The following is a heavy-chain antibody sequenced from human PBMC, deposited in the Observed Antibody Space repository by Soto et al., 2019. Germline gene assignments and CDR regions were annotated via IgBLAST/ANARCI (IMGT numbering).Heavy chain of an antibody. CDR3: ARGITMVRGVLLDDFDI. J-gene: IGHJ3*02. Sequence: QVQLVQSGAEVKKPGASVKVSCKASGYTFTGYYMHWVRQAPGQGLEWMGWINPNSGGTNYAQKFQGWVSMTRDSSISTAYRELGRLRSDDTAVYYCARGITMVRGVLLDDFDIWGQGTMVTVSS. D-gene: IGHD3-10*01. CDR2: INPNSGGT. V-gene: IGHV1-2*04. CDR1: GYTFTGYY.